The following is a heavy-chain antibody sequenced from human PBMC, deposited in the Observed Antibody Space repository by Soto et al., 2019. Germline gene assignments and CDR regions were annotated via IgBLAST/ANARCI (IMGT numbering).Heavy chain of an antibody. CDR3: ARGNPFNYAGFDV. CDR1: GYTFSDFD. CDR2: MNAKSGDT. J-gene: IGHJ6*02. V-gene: IGHV1-8*01. Sequence: QAHLEQSGAELKRPGASVKVSCKVSGYTFSDFDINWLRQASGQGPEWMGWMNAKSGDTFFPQRFQGKLNMTWDTSLSTAYMEVGSLTSDDTAIYYCARGNPFNYAGFDVWGQGTTVAVSS. D-gene: IGHD3-16*01.